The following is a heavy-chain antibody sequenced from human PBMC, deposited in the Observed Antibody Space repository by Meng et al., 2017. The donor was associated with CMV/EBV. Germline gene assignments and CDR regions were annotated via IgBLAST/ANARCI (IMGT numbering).Heavy chain of an antibody. V-gene: IGHV3-33*01. J-gene: IGHJ6*02. Sequence: GESLKISCAASGFTFSSYGMHWVRQAPGKGLEWVAVIWYDGSNKYYADSVKGRFTISRDNSKNTLYLQMNSLRAEDTAVYYCARDRGASVVAAARGYFYYGMDVWGQGTTVTVSS. CDR2: IWYDGSNK. CDR3: ARDRGASVVAAARGYFYYGMDV. CDR1: GFTFSSYG. D-gene: IGHD2-15*01.